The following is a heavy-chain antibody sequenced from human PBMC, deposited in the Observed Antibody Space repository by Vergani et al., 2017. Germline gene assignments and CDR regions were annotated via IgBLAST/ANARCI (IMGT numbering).Heavy chain of an antibody. CDR3: AKGPPKMIVVVAPRYFQH. V-gene: IGHV3-23*01. D-gene: IGHD2-15*01. Sequence: EVQLLESGGGLVQPGGSLRLSCAASGFTFSSYAMSWVRQAPGKGLEWVSAISGSGGSTYYADSVKGRFTISRDNSKNTLYPQMNSMRAEDTAVYYCAKGPPKMIVVVAPRYFQHWGQGTLVTVSS. CDR2: ISGSGGST. CDR1: GFTFSSYA. J-gene: IGHJ1*01.